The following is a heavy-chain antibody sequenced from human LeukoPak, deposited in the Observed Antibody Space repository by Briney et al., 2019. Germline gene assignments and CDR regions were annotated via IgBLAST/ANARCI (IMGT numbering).Heavy chain of an antibody. D-gene: IGHD6-19*01. CDR3: ARSRGLEGRYYFDY. Sequence: GGSLRLSCAASGFTFDDYGMSWVRQAPGKGLEWVSGINWNGGSTGYADSVKGRFTISRDNAKNSLYLQMNSLRAEDTALYHCARSRGLEGRYYFDYWGQGTLDTVSS. CDR2: INWNGGST. V-gene: IGHV3-20*01. CDR1: GFTFDDYG. J-gene: IGHJ4*02.